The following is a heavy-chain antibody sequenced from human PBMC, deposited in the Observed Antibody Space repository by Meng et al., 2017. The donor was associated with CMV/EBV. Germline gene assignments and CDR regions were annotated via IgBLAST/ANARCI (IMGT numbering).Heavy chain of an antibody. CDR2: ISSSSSYI. V-gene: IGHV3-21*01. Sequence: VWLGGALFKLGGSLRLACAASGFTFSSYSMNWVRQAPGKGLEWVSSISSSSSYIYYADSVKGRFTISRDNAKNSLYLQMNSLRAEDTAVHYCARVWGASDAFDIWGQGTMVTVSS. J-gene: IGHJ3*02. CDR3: ARVWGASDAFDI. CDR1: GFTFSSYS. D-gene: IGHD7-27*01.